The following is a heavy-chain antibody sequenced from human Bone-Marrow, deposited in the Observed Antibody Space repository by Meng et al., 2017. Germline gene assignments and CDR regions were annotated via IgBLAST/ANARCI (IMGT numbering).Heavy chain of an antibody. CDR1: GFTFSSYG. CDR3: ARERAAGTDAFDI. J-gene: IGHJ3*02. V-gene: IGHV3-30*19. CDR2: ISYDGSKN. Sequence: GESLKISCAASGFTFSSYGMHWVRQAPGKGLEWVAAISYDGSKNYYADSVKGRFTISRDNSKNTLYLHMNSLRAEDTTVYYCARERAAGTDAFDIWGQGTMVTVSS. D-gene: IGHD6-13*01.